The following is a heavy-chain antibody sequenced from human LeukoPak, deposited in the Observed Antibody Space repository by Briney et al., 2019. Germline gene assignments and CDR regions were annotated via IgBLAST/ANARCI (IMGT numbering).Heavy chain of an antibody. J-gene: IGHJ4*02. CDR2: IKQDGSDK. Sequence: GGSLRLSCAASGFTFSSYWMSWVRQAPGKGLEWVANIKQDGSDKYYVDSVKGRFTISRDNAKNSLYLQMNSLRAEDTAVYYCARAKDYYGSGNYYYFDYWGQGTLVTVSS. V-gene: IGHV3-7*01. CDR3: ARAKDYYGSGNYYYFDY. CDR1: GFTFSSYW. D-gene: IGHD3-10*01.